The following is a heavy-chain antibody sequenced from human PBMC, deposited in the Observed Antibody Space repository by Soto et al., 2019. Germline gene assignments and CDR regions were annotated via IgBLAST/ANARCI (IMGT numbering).Heavy chain of an antibody. CDR1: GYTFTSYG. CDR2: ISGYNGNT. CDR3: ARHGEDVVPTEGSDY. Sequence: QVQLVQSGAEVKKPGASVKVSCKASGYTFTSYGISWVRQAPGQGLEWLGWISGYNGNTNYAQKLHGRVTMTTDTSTSTAYMEVRSLRSDDTAVYYCARHGEDVVPTEGSDYWGQGTLVTVSS. D-gene: IGHD5-12*01. J-gene: IGHJ4*02. V-gene: IGHV1-18*01.